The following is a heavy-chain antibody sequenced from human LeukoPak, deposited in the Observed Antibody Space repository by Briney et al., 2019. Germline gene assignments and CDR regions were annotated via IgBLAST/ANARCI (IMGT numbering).Heavy chain of an antibody. CDR3: ATLLWFGDFDY. J-gene: IGHJ4*02. V-gene: IGHV1-2*02. CDR2: VSPNNGGT. D-gene: IGHD3-10*01. Sequence: VASVTVSCKTSGYMFTGFFIHWVRQAPGQGLEWMGSVSPNNGGTRYAQRFQGRVNMTSDTSTRTAHMQLSGLRFDDTAVYYCATLLWFGDFDYWGQGTPVTVSS. CDR1: GYMFTGFF.